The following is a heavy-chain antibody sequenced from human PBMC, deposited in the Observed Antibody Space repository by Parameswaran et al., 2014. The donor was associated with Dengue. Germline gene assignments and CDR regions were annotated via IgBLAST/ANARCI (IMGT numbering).Heavy chain of an antibody. J-gene: IGHJ5*02. V-gene: IGHV1-69*01. CDR2: IIPIFGTA. Sequence: SWVRQAPGQGLEWMGGIIPIFGTANYAQKFQGRVTITADESTSTAYMELSSLRSEDTAVYYCARDEGSGYYHNWFDPWGQGTLVTVFS. CDR3: ARDEGSGYYHNWFDP. D-gene: IGHD3-3*01.